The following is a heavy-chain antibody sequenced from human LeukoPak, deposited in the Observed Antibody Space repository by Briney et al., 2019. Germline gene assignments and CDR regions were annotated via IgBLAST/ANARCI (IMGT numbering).Heavy chain of an antibody. CDR1: GGSISSGGYY. J-gene: IGHJ3*02. CDR3: ARAQEAYVGAFDI. V-gene: IGHV4-30-2*01. CDR2: IYHSGST. D-gene: IGHD3-16*01. Sequence: SETLSLTCTVSGGSISSGGYYWSWIRQPPGKGLEWIGYIYHSGSTYYNPSLKSRVTISVDRSKNQFSLKLSSVTAADTAVHYCARAQEAYVGAFDIWGQGTMVTVSS.